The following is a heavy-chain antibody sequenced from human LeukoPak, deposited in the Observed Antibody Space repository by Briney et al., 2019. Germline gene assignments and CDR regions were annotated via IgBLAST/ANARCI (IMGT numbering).Heavy chain of an antibody. V-gene: IGHV3-74*01. J-gene: IGHJ6*03. Sequence: PGGSLRLSCAASGFTFSSYWMHWVRQAPGKGLVWVSRINSDGSSTSYADSVKCRFTISRDNAKNTLYLQMNSLRAEDTAVYYCARVNGDYYYYYYMDVWGKGTTVTVSS. D-gene: IGHD4-17*01. CDR2: INSDGSST. CDR1: GFTFSSYW. CDR3: ARVNGDYYYYYYMDV.